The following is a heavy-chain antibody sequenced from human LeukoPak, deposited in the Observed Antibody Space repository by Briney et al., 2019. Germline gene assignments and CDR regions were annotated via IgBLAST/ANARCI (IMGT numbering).Heavy chain of an antibody. Sequence: PGGSLRLSCAASGFTFTNYWMHWVPKVPGKGLEGVSRIARDGVTTQYAQSVRGRFTISRDNAKNTVSLQMNSLGAGDTAVYYCGRDMGALDYWGQGTLVTVSS. CDR2: IARDGVTT. V-gene: IGHV3-74*03. J-gene: IGHJ4*02. CDR3: GRDMGALDY. CDR1: GFTFTNYW. D-gene: IGHD1-26*01.